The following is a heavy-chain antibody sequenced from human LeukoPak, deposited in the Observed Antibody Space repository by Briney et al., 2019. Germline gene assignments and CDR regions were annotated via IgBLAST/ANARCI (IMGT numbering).Heavy chain of an antibody. J-gene: IGHJ4*02. Sequence: SETLSLTCAVYGGSFSGYYWSWIRQPPGKGLEWIEEINHSGSTNYNPSLKSRVTISVDTSKNQFSLKLSSVTAADTAVYYCAGGYSSSWYYENWGQGTLVTVSS. V-gene: IGHV4-34*01. CDR2: INHSGST. CDR3: AGGYSSSWYYEN. D-gene: IGHD6-13*01. CDR1: GGSFSGYY.